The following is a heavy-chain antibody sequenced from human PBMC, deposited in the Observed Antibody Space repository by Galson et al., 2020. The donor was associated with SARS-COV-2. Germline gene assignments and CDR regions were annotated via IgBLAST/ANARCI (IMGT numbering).Heavy chain of an antibody. CDR1: GFTFSSYS. Sequence: GGSLRLSCAASGFTFSSYSMNWVRQAPGKGLEWVSSISSSSSYIYYADSVKGRFTISRDNAKNSLYLQMNSLRAEDTAVYYCARDAQSDYVWGSYRSTAGGGQGTTVTVSS. CDR3: ARDAQSDYVWGSYRSTAG. J-gene: IGHJ6*02. D-gene: IGHD3-16*02. CDR2: ISSSSSYI. V-gene: IGHV3-21*01.